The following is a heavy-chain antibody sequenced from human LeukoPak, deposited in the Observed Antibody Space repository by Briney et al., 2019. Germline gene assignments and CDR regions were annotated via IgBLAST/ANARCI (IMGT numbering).Heavy chain of an antibody. J-gene: IGHJ4*02. V-gene: IGHV1-24*01. CDR1: GYTITELS. D-gene: IGHD3-9*01. CDR3: ATPSFDSLLYYFDY. Sequence: VASVKVSCKVSGYTITELSMHWVRQAPGKGLEWMGGFDPEDGETIYAQKFQGRVTMTEDTSTDTAYMELSSLRSEDTAVYYCATPSFDSLLYYFDYWGQGTLVTVSS. CDR2: FDPEDGET.